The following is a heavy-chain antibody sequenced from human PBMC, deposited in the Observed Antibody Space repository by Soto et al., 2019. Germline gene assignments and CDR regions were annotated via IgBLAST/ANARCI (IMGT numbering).Heavy chain of an antibody. V-gene: IGHV3-23*04. CDR2: ISASGGRT. J-gene: IGHJ3*01. CDR3: AKDWDLLRAFDL. Sequence: EVQLVESGGGLVQPGGSLRLSCAASGFTFSSYSMNWVRQAPGKGLEWVSGISASGGRTYYADSVKGRFTISRDNSKNTMYLQMNSLRVEDTAVYKCAKDWDLLRAFDLWGQGTMVTVSS. D-gene: IGHD1-26*01. CDR1: GFTFSSYS.